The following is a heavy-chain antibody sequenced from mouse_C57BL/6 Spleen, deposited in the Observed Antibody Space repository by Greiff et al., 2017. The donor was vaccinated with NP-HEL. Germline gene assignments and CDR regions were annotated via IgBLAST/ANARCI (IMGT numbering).Heavy chain of an antibody. CDR1: GYTFTSYW. Sequence: VQLQQSGAELVMPGASVKLSCKASGYTFTSYWMHWVKQRPGQGLEWIGEIDPSDSYTNYNQKFKGKSTLTVDKSSSTAYMQLSSLTSEDSAVYYCARKGAGPYYFDYWGQGTTLTVSS. CDR2: IDPSDSYT. V-gene: IGHV1-69*01. J-gene: IGHJ2*01. CDR3: ARKGAGPYYFDY.